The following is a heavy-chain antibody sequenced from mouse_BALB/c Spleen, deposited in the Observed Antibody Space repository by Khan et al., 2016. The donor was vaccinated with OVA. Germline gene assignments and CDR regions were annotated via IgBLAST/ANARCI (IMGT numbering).Heavy chain of an antibody. V-gene: IGHV14-1*02. CDR2: MDPENGNT. CDR1: GFNIKDYY. CDR3: TRSILRSFDY. J-gene: IGHJ2*01. D-gene: IGHD2-3*01. Sequence: VQLKQSGAELVRPGALVKLSCKGSGFNIKDYYMQWVKQRPEQGLEWIGWMDPENGNTIYDPNFKGKASLTADTSSNTAYLQLIRLTSEYHAVYDCTRSILRSFDYWGQGTTLTVSS.